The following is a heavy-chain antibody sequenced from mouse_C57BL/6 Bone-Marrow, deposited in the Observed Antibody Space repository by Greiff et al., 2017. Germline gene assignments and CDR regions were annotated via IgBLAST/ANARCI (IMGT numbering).Heavy chain of an antibody. J-gene: IGHJ2*01. Sequence: VQLQQPGAELVRPGSSVKLSCKASGYTFTSYWMDWVKQRPGQGLEWIGNIYPSDSETHYNQKFKDKATLTVDKSSSTAYMQLSSLTSEDSAVYYGARFITTVVAKGPYLGYWGQGTTLPVSS. D-gene: IGHD1-1*01. CDR3: ARFITTVVAKGPYLGY. CDR1: GYTFTSYW. CDR2: IYPSDSET. V-gene: IGHV1-61*01.